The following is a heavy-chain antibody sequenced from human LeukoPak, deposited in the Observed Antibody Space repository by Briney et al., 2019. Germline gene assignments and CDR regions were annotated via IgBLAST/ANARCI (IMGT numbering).Heavy chain of an antibody. Sequence: GGSLRLSCAASGFTVSSNYMSWVRQAPGKGLEWVSVIYSGGSTYYADSVKGRSTISRDNSKNTLYLQMNSLRAEDTAVYYCARGGYNYGYWFDPWGQGTLVTVSS. J-gene: IGHJ5*02. CDR3: ARGGYNYGYWFDP. CDR1: GFTVSSNY. CDR2: IYSGGST. V-gene: IGHV3-53*01. D-gene: IGHD5-18*01.